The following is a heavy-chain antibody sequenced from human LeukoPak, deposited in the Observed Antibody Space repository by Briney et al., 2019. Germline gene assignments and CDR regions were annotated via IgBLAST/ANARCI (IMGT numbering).Heavy chain of an antibody. CDR2: IKRDGSEK. CDR3: ARDLIVPAAMGGFDY. D-gene: IGHD2-2*01. V-gene: IGHV3-7*03. CDR1: GFTFSSYW. J-gene: IGHJ4*02. Sequence: GGSLRLSCAASGFTFSSYWMSWVRQAPGKGLEWVANIKRDGSEKYYVDSVKGRFTISRDYAKNSLYLQMNSLRAEDTAVYYCARDLIVPAAMGGFDYWGQGTLVTVSS.